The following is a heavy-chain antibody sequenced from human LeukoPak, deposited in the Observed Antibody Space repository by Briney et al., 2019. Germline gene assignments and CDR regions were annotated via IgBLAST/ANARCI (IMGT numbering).Heavy chain of an antibody. Sequence: GASVKVSCKASGYTFTGYYMHWVRQAPGQGLEWMGWINPNSGGTNYAQKIQGRVTMTRDTSISTAYMELSRLRSDDTAVYYCAKHSIMTTDAFDIWGQGTMVTVSS. J-gene: IGHJ3*02. CDR1: GYTFTGYY. D-gene: IGHD4-17*01. V-gene: IGHV1-2*02. CDR2: INPNSGGT. CDR3: AKHSIMTTDAFDI.